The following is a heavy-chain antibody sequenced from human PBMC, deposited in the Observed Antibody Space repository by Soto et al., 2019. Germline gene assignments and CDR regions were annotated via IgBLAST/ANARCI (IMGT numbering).Heavy chain of an antibody. CDR2: INSNSGDT. V-gene: IGHV1-2*02. CDR3: AVSIGVPDPHTAFDY. D-gene: IGHD6-19*01. Sequence: ASVKVSCKASGYTFTSYYMHWVRQAPGQGLEWMGRINSNSGDTDHAQKFQGRVTMTWATSISTVYMELTTLTSHDTAVYYCAVSIGVPDPHTAFDYWGQGTPVTVSS. CDR1: GYTFTSYY. J-gene: IGHJ4*02.